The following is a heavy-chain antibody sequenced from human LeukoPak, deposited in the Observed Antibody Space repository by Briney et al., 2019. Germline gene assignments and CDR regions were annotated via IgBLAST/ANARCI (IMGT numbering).Heavy chain of an antibody. D-gene: IGHD2-2*02. Sequence: SETLSLTCTVSGGSISSGGYFWSWIRQPAGKGLEWIGRLYTSGSTNYNPSHNSRVTISVDTSTNQFSLRLTSVTAADTAVYYWPTYCSNTSCYTGGGFQHGGQGTRVTVSS. CDR3: PTYCSNTSCYTGGGFQH. J-gene: IGHJ1*01. V-gene: IGHV4-61*02. CDR1: GGSISSGGYF. CDR2: LYTSGST.